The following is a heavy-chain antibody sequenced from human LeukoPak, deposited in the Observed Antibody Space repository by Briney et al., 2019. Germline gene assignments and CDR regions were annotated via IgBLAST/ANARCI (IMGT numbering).Heavy chain of an antibody. Sequence: GGSLRLSCAASGCTFSSYSMNWVRQAPGKGLEWVSYISSSSSAIYYADSVKGRFTISRDNAKNSLYLQMNSLRAEDTAVYYCARDAGSYPNWFDPWGQGTLVTVSS. D-gene: IGHD1-26*01. V-gene: IGHV3-48*04. CDR2: ISSSSSAI. CDR1: GCTFSSYS. J-gene: IGHJ5*02. CDR3: ARDAGSYPNWFDP.